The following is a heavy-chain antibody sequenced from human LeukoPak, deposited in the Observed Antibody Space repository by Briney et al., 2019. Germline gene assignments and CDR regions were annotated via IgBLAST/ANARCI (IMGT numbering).Heavy chain of an antibody. J-gene: IGHJ4*02. CDR1: GHTFTSYG. D-gene: IGHD3-9*01. V-gene: IGHV1-18*01. CDR2: ISAYNGNT. CDR3: AREGLRYFDWAQFDY. Sequence: ASVKVSCKASGHTFTSYGISWVRQAPGQGLEWMGWISAYNGNTNYAQKLQGRVTMTTDTSTSTAYMELRSLRSDDTAVYYCAREGLRYFDWAQFDYWGQGTLVTVSS.